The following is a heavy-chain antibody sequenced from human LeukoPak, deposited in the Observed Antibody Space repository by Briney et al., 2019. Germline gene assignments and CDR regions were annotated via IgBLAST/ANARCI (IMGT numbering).Heavy chain of an antibody. D-gene: IGHD3-10*01. CDR2: ISGGAGGA. CDR1: GFTFSNYA. V-gene: IGHV3-23*01. Sequence: GGSLRLSCAASGFTFSNYAMNWVRQAPGKGLEWVSSISGGAGGASYADSVKGRFTMSRDNSKNTLYLQMYSLRAEDTAVYYCAKDGGYGSGSYYPDYWGQGTLVTVSS. CDR3: AKDGGYGSGSYYPDY. J-gene: IGHJ4*02.